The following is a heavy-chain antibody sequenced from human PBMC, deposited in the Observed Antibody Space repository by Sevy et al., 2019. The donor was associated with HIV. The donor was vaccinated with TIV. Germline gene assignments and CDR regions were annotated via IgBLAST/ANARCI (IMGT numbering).Heavy chain of an antibody. CDR3: ARDEQTYGDYDYFDY. CDR1: GFTFSSYS. CDR2: ISRSSSTI. Sequence: GGSLRLSCAASGFTFSSYSMNWVRQAPGKGLEWVSYISRSSSTIFYADSVKGRFTISRDNAKNSLYLQMNSLTAEDTAVYYCARDEQTYGDYDYFDYWGQGTLVTVSS. J-gene: IGHJ4*02. V-gene: IGHV3-48*01. D-gene: IGHD4-17*01.